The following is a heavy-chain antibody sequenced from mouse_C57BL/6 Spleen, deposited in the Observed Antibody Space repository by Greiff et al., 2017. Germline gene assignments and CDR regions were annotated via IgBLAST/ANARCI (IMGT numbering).Heavy chain of an antibody. Sequence: VQLQQSGPGLVKPSQSLSLTCSVTGYSITSGYYWNWIRQFPGNKLEWMGYISYDGSNNYNPSLKNRISITRDTSKNQFFLKLNSVTTEDTATYYCANYYSNYEGFAYWGQGTLVTVSA. V-gene: IGHV3-6*01. CDR1: GYSITSGYY. CDR3: ANYYSNYEGFAY. D-gene: IGHD2-5*01. CDR2: ISYDGSN. J-gene: IGHJ3*01.